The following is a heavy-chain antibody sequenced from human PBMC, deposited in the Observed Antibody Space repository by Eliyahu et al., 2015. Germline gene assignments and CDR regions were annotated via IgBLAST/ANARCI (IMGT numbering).Heavy chain of an antibody. CDR2: INHDGWT. V-gene: IGHV4-34*01. Sequence: QVQLQQWGAGLLKPSETLSLTXXVYGGSXSXYYWSWXRXSPGKGXEWIGEINHDGWTNYNPSLKSRVTISADTSKNQFSLILSSVTAADTAVYYCARGGGFGVAIDDWFDPWGQGTLVTVSS. CDR3: ARGGGFGVAIDDWFDP. J-gene: IGHJ5*02. CDR1: GGSXSXYY. D-gene: IGHD3-3*01.